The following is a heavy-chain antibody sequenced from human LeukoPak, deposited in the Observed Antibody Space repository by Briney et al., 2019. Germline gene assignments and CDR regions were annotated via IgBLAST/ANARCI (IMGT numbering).Heavy chain of an antibody. J-gene: IGHJ2*01. CDR2: VSGSGDST. V-gene: IGHV3-23*01. Sequence: GGSLRLSCAASGFTFSNYAMTWVRQAPGKGLEWVSAVSGSGDSTHYADSVKGRFTISRDNSKNTLYLQMNSLRAEDTAVYYCAKYSSSWYANWYFNLWGRGTLVAVSS. CDR1: GFTFSNYA. D-gene: IGHD6-13*01. CDR3: AKYSSSWYANWYFNL.